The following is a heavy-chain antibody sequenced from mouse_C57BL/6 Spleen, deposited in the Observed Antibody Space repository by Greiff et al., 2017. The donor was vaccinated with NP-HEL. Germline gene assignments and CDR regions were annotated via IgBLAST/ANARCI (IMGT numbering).Heavy chain of an antibody. Sequence: QVQLQQSGAELVKPGASVKLSCKASGYTFTEYTLHWVKPRSGQGLEWIGWFYPGSGSIKYNETFKDKATLTADKSSSTVYMELSRLTSEDSAFYFCARHCMTTVVADWYFDVWGTGTTVTVSS. CDR3: ARHCMTTVVADWYFDV. J-gene: IGHJ1*03. V-gene: IGHV1-62-2*01. D-gene: IGHD1-1*01. CDR2: FYPGSGSI. CDR1: GYTFTEYT.